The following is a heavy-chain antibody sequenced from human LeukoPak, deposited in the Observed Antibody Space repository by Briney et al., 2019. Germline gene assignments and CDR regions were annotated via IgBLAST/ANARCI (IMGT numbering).Heavy chain of an antibody. CDR1: GFTFSTYA. J-gene: IGHJ6*03. D-gene: IGHD5-12*01. CDR2: ISGSGGST. CDR3: AKDTVKVTTIRRVPHYMDV. V-gene: IGHV3-23*01. Sequence: GGSLRLSCAASGFTFSTYAMSWVRQAPGKGLEWVSAISGSGGSTYFADSVKGRFTISRDNSKNTLYLQMNSLRAEDTALYYCAKDTVKVTTIRRVPHYMDVWGKGTTVTISS.